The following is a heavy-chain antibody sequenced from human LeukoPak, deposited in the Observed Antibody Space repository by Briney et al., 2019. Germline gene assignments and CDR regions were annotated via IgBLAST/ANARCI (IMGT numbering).Heavy chain of an antibody. CDR1: GFTFSSYS. V-gene: IGHV3-21*04. CDR3: AKGYEGGATVGAFDI. D-gene: IGHD1-26*01. J-gene: IGHJ3*02. Sequence: GGSLRLSCAASGFTFSSYSMNWVRQAPGKGLEWVSSISSSSSYIYYADSVKGRFTISRDNSKNTLYLQMNSLRAEDTAVYYCAKGYEGGATVGAFDIWGQGTMVTVSS. CDR2: ISSSSSYI.